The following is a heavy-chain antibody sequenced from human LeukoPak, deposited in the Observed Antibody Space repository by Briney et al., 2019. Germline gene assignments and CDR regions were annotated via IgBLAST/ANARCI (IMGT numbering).Heavy chain of an antibody. D-gene: IGHD3-3*01. Sequence: GASVKVSCKASGGTFSSYAISWVRQAPGQGLEWMGWISAYNGNTNYAQKLQGRVTMTTDTSTSTAYMELRSLRSDDTAVYYCARDLIPLIGVVISGSDYWGQGTLVTVSS. CDR1: GGTFSSYA. J-gene: IGHJ4*02. CDR2: ISAYNGNT. CDR3: ARDLIPLIGVVISGSDY. V-gene: IGHV1-18*01.